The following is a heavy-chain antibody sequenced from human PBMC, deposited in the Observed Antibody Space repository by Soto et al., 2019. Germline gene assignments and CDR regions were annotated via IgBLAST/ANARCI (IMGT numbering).Heavy chain of an antibody. V-gene: IGHV3-48*01. D-gene: IGHD6-13*01. J-gene: IGHJ5*02. CDR1: GFTFSSYS. CDR2: ISSSSSTI. Sequence: EVRLVESGGGLVQPGGSLRLSCAASGFTFSSYSMNWVRQAPGKGLEWVSYISSSSSTIYYADSVKGRFTISRDNAKNSLYLQMNSLRAEDTAVYYCAREIAYSSSWYGGWFDPWGQGTLVTVSS. CDR3: AREIAYSSSWYGGWFDP.